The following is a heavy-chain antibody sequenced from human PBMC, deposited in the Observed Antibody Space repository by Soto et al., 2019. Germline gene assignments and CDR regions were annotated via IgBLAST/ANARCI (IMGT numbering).Heavy chain of an antibody. CDR2: ISGSGGST. D-gene: IGHD3-22*01. V-gene: IGHV3-23*01. CDR3: AKDRVYDQGYFDY. J-gene: IGHJ4*02. Sequence: EVQLLESGGGLVQPGGSLRLSCAASGFTFSSYAMGWVRQAPGKGLEWVSAISGSGGSTYYADSVKGRFTISRDNSKNTLYLQMNSLRAEDTAVYYCAKDRVYDQGYFDYWGQGTLVTVSS. CDR1: GFTFSSYA.